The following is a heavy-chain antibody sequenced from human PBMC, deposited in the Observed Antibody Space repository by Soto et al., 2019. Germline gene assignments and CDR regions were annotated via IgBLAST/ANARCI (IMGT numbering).Heavy chain of an antibody. CDR1: GYMCTTYG. CDR2: ISAHNGII. CDR3: ARGRYGDY. Sequence: QVHLVQSRAEVKKPGASVKVSCKGSGYMCTTYGITWVRQAPGPGPEWMGWISAHNGIINYAQKLQGRVTVTRDTSTSTAYMELRNLRSDDTAVYYCARGRYGDYWGQGALVTVSS. V-gene: IGHV1-18*01. J-gene: IGHJ4*02. D-gene: IGHD1-1*01.